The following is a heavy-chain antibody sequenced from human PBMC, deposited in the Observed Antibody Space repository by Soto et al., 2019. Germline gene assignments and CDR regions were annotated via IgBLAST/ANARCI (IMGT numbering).Heavy chain of an antibody. CDR1: GGSISSGGYY. Sequence: SETLSLTCTVSGGSISSGGYYWSWIRQHPGKGLEWIGYIYYSGSTYYNPSLKSRVTISVDTSKNQFSLKLSSVTAADTAVYYCARDRQYYYDSSGYTHFFDYWGQGTLVTVSS. CDR3: ARDRQYYYDSSGYTHFFDY. J-gene: IGHJ4*02. D-gene: IGHD3-22*01. CDR2: IYYSGST. V-gene: IGHV4-31*03.